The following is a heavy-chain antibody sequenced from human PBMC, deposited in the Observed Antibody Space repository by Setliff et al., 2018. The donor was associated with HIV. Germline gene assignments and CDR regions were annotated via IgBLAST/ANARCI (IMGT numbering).Heavy chain of an antibody. J-gene: IGHJ1*01. D-gene: IGHD6-13*01. CDR1: GGSISSGSYY. CDR3: ARVPTSSWYVTTQRTKEYFHQ. CDR2: IYYSGNT. V-gene: IGHV4-39*07. Sequence: SETLSLTCTVSGGSISSGSYYWGWIRQPPGKGLEWIGSIYYSGNTYYNPSLKSRATISEDTSRNQFSLRLSSVTAADTAIYYCARVPTSSWYVTTQRTKEYFHQWGQGTLVTVAS.